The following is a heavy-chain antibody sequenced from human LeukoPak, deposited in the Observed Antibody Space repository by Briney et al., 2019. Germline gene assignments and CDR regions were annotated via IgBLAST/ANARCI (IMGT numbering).Heavy chain of an antibody. D-gene: IGHD6-19*01. CDR1: GYTFTAYY. CDR2: IKPDSGSS. Sequence: ASVKVSCKASGYTFTAYYIHWLRQAPGQGPEWMGWIKPDSGSSHYAQKFQGRVTTTRDTSSNSAYMDLTRLKSDTAVYYCARARVPIAVAGLYYFDYWGQGALVTVSS. CDR3: ARARVPIAVAGLYYFDY. J-gene: IGHJ4*02. V-gene: IGHV1-2*02.